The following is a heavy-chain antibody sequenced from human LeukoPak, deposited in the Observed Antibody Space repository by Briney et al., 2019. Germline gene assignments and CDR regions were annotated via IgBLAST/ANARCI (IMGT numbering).Heavy chain of an antibody. CDR1: GLTVGVHY. V-gene: IGHV3-11*01. CDR2: SSGSGNIV. D-gene: IGHD6-19*01. CDR3: ARVLSGGAVTNWFDS. Sequence: PGGSLTHLYAPAGLTVGVHYMGWTRQPPGGGREWLVLSSGSGNIVYDAASMKGLLTVFRDNTDKSLFLLMHSLTAEDTAVYDCARVLSGGAVTNWFDSWGQGTLVTVSS. J-gene: IGHJ5*01.